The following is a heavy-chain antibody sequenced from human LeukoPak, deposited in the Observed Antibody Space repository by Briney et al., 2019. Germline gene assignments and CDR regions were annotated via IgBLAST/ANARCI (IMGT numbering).Heavy chain of an antibody. D-gene: IGHD2-15*01. J-gene: IGHJ4*02. CDR1: GFTFSSYG. Sequence: PGGSLRLSCAASGFTFSSYGMHWVRQAPGKGLEWVAFIRYDGSNKYYAGSVKGRFTISRDNSKNTLYLQMNSLRAEDTAVYYCAKDHHRYCSGGSCSNFDYWGQGTLVTVSS. V-gene: IGHV3-30*02. CDR2: IRYDGSNK. CDR3: AKDHHRYCSGGSCSNFDY.